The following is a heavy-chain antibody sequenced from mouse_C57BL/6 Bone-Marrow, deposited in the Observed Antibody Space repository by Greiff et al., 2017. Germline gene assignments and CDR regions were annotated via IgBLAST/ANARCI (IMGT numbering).Heavy chain of an antibody. Sequence: VQLQQSGPELVKPGASVKMSCKASGYTFTDYCMHWVKQKPGKGLEWIGEICPGSGNTYYTEKFKGKSTLTADTSTSTAYMQLSSLTSEDSAVYYCARCAAYWGQGTTLTVSS. J-gene: IGHJ2*01. V-gene: IGHV1-83*01. CDR3: RCAAY. CDR1: YTFTDYCM. CDR2: CPGSGNTY.